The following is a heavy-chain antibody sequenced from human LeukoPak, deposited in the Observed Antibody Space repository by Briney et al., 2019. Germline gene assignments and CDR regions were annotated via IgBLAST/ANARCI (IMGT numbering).Heavy chain of an antibody. D-gene: IGHD5-12*01. CDR1: GFTFSRHA. Sequence: GGSLRLSCAASGFTFSRHAMNWVRQAPGKGLEWVSSITSSGSYRYHSDSVKGRFTISRDNAKNSLYLQMNSPRVEDTAVYYCASENIVDTSGALFDYWGQGTLVTVSS. J-gene: IGHJ4*02. CDR3: ASENIVDTSGALFDY. CDR2: ITSSGSYR. V-gene: IGHV3-21*01.